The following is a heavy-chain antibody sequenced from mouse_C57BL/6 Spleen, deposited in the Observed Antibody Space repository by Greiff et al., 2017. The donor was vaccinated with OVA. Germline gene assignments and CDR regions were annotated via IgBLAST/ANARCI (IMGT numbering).Heavy chain of an antibody. V-gene: IGHV5-17*01. Sequence: EVKLQESGGGLVKPGGSLKLSCAASGFSFSDYGMHWVRQAPEKGLEWVAYISSGSSTIYYADTVKGRFTISRDNAKNTLFLQMTSLRSEDTAMYYCANNYDYYEIIDYWGQGTTLTVSS. CDR3: ANNYDYYEIIDY. CDR1: GFSFSDYG. CDR2: ISSGSSTI. J-gene: IGHJ2*01. D-gene: IGHD1-1*01.